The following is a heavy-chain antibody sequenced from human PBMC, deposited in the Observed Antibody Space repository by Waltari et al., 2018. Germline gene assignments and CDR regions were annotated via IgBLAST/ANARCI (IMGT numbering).Heavy chain of an antibody. CDR3: ARDDSSSGSYDAFDI. CDR1: GFSFSHYW. CDR2: INGDGSRK. V-gene: IGHV3-7*01. J-gene: IGHJ3*02. Sequence: EVQLVESGGGLVQPGGSLRLSCAASGFSFSHYWLSWVRQAPGKGLEWVADINGDGSRKYYLDAVRGRFSISRDNTKNSVDLQMNSLRAEDTAVYYCARDDSSSGSYDAFDIWGQGTMVAVSS. D-gene: IGHD3-22*01.